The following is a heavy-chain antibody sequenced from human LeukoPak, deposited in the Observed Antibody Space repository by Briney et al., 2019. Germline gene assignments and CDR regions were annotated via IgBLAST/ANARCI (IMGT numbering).Heavy chain of an antibody. CDR2: IYYSGST. J-gene: IGHJ4*02. CDR3: ARGSIFGVVTLDY. CDR1: GGSISSYY. V-gene: IGHV4-59*01. Sequence: PSETLSLTCTVSGGSISSYYWSWLRQPPGKGLEWIGYIYYSGSTNYNPSLKSRVTISVDTSKNQFSLKLSSVTAADTAVYYCARGSIFGVVTLDYWGQGTLVTVSS. D-gene: IGHD3-3*01.